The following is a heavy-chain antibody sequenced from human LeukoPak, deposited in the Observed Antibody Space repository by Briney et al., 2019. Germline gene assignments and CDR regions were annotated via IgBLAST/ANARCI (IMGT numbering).Heavy chain of an antibody. J-gene: IGHJ3*02. V-gene: IGHV4-38-2*01. CDR2: IYRSGST. CDR1: GYSISSGYY. Sequence: KPSETLSLTCAVSGYSISSGYYWGWIRQPPGKGLEWIGSIYRSGSTYYNPSLKSRVTISVDTSKNQFSLKLSSVTAADTAVYYCASETIFGVSNAFDIWGQGTMVTVSS. D-gene: IGHD3-3*01. CDR3: ASETIFGVSNAFDI.